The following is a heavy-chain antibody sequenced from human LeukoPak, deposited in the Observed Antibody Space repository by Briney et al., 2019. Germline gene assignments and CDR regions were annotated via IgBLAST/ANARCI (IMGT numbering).Heavy chain of an antibody. CDR3: ARVGLVGATLTAFDI. J-gene: IGHJ3*02. CDR1: GFTFSSYS. Sequence: GGSLRLSCAASGFTFSSYSMNWVRQAPGKGLEWVSSISSSSSYIYYADSVKGRFTISRDNAKNSPYLQMNSLRTEDTAVYYCARVGLVGATLTAFDIWGQGTMVTVSS. D-gene: IGHD1-26*01. CDR2: ISSSSSYI. V-gene: IGHV3-21*01.